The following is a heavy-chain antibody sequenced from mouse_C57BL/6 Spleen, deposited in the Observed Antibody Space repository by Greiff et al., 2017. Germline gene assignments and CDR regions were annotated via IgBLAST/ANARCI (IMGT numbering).Heavy chain of an antibody. Sequence: QVQLQQSGPELVTPGASVKISCKASGYSFTSYYIHWVKQRPGQGLEWIGWIYPGSGNTKYNEKFKGKATLTAEPSSSTAYMQLSRLTSEASAVSYCARDYGNYGWFAYWGQGTLVTVSA. CDR1: GYSFTSYY. CDR3: ARDYGNYGWFAY. CDR2: IYPGSGNT. V-gene: IGHV1-66*01. J-gene: IGHJ3*01. D-gene: IGHD2-1*01.